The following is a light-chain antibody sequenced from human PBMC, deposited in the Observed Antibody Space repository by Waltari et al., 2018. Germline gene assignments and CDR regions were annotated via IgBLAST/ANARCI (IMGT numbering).Light chain of an antibody. CDR1: QGIRTE. V-gene: IGKV1-6*01. Sequence: AIQMTQSPSSLSAYVGDRVTITCRASQGIRTELGWYQQIPGTAPKLLIYASTLEFGVPSRFSGSGSGTDFSLTIDGLQPEDFATYFCQASYTTPYSFGQGTKVEIK. J-gene: IGKJ2*03. CDR2: AS. CDR3: QASYTTPYS.